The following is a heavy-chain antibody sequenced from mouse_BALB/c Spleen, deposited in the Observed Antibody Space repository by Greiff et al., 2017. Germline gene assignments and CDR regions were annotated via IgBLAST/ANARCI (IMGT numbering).Heavy chain of an antibody. J-gene: IGHJ1*01. Sequence: QVQLQQPGAELVKPGASVKMSCKASGYTFTSYNMHWVKQTPGQGLEWIGAIYPGNGDTSYNQKFKGKATLTADKSSSTAYMQLSSLTSEDSAVYYCARGGYYLWYFDVWGAGTTVTVSS. CDR3: ARGGYYLWYFDV. V-gene: IGHV1-12*01. CDR2: IYPGNGDT. D-gene: IGHD2-3*01. CDR1: GYTFTSYN.